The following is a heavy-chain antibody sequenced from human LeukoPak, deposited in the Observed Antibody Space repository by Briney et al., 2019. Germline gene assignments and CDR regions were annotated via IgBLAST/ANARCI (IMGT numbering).Heavy chain of an antibody. Sequence: ASVKVSCKASGYTFTNYGISWVRQAPGQGLEWMGWISTYSGNTNYVQKLQGRVTMNTDTSTNTAYMELRRLRSDDTAVYYCARGRAAAEDFDYWGQGTLVTVSS. D-gene: IGHD6-13*01. CDR2: ISTYSGNT. V-gene: IGHV1-18*04. CDR3: ARGRAAAEDFDY. J-gene: IGHJ4*02. CDR1: GYTFTNYG.